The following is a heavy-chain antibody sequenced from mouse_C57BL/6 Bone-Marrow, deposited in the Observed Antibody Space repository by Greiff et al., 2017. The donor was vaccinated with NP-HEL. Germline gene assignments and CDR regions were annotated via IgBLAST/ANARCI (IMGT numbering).Heavy chain of an antibody. J-gene: IGHJ4*01. CDR2: IRNKANGYTS. Sequence: DVKLVESGGGLVQPGGSLSLSCAASGFTFTDHYMSWVRQTPGKALEWLGFIRNKANGYTSEYSASVKGRITISKDNSQIILYLQMNALRAEDSATYYCARSFYYEYDDDPFYAMDYWGQGTSVTVSA. D-gene: IGHD2-4*01. CDR3: ARSFYYEYDDDPFYAMDY. CDR1: GFTFTDHY. V-gene: IGHV7-3*01.